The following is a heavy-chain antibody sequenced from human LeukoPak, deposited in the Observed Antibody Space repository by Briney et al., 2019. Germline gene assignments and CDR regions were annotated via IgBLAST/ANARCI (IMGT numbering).Heavy chain of an antibody. CDR2: INPNSGGT. CDR3: ARAPGGIAVACQTTYYYYGMDV. Sequence: ASVKVSCKASGYTFTGYYMHWVRQAPGQGLEWMGWINPNSGGTNYAQKFQGRVTMTRDTSISTAYMELSRLRSDDTAVYYCARAPGGIAVACQTTYYYYGMDVWGQGTTVTVSS. V-gene: IGHV1-2*02. CDR1: GYTFTGYY. J-gene: IGHJ6*02. D-gene: IGHD6-19*01.